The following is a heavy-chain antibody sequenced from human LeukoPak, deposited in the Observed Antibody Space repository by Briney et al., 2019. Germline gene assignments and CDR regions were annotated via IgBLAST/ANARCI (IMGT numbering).Heavy chain of an antibody. CDR3: ARDRPNYDFWSGSTGWDY. Sequence: ASVKVSCKASGYTFTSYGISWVRQAPGQGLEWMGWISAYNGNTNCAQKLQGRVTMTTDTSTSTAYMELRSLRSDDTAVYYCARDRPNYDFWSGSTGWDYWGQGTLVTVSS. J-gene: IGHJ4*02. D-gene: IGHD3-3*01. CDR1: GYTFTSYG. V-gene: IGHV1-18*01. CDR2: ISAYNGNT.